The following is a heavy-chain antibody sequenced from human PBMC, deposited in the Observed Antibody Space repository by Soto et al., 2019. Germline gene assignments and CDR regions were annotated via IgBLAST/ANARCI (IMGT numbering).Heavy chain of an antibody. CDR1: GYTFTSYG. Sequence: GASVKVSCKASGYTFTSYGISWVRQAPGQGLEWMGWISAYNGNTNYAQKLQGRVTMTTDTSTSTAYMELRSLRSDDTAVYYCARGNYDFWSGYSEDYYYYYMDVWGKGTTVTVSS. V-gene: IGHV1-18*01. CDR2: ISAYNGNT. J-gene: IGHJ6*03. D-gene: IGHD3-3*01. CDR3: ARGNYDFWSGYSEDYYYYYMDV.